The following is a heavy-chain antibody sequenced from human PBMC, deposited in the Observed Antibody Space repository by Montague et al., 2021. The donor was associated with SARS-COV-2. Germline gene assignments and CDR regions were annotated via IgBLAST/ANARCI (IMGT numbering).Heavy chain of an antibody. D-gene: IGHD4/OR15-4a*01. CDR2: LFFRAGAT. J-gene: IGHJ5*02. CDR3: ARDEGVRCCLAS. Sequence: SETLSLTCTVSGGSVSTYYWSSLLRLPAKGLEWFGFLFFRAGATTYNPSLKSRVTISIDTSKNQFSLNLSSVTAADTAVFFCARDEGVRCCLASWGQGTLVAVSS. CDR1: GGSVSTYY. V-gene: IGHV4-59*02.